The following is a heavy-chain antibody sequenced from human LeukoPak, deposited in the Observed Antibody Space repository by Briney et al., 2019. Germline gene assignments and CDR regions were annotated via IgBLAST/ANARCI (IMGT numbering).Heavy chain of an antibody. Sequence: GRSLRLSCATSGFSFITCGVHWVRQAAGKWLEWLVVISEDGSNKYYIDSVKGRITVSRDNSKDTVFLEMDSLRAEDTAVYYCAKDRPNTCSFDYWGQGALVIVSS. CDR3: AKDRPNTCSFDY. V-gene: IGHV3-30*18. CDR2: ISEDGSNK. CDR1: GFSFITCG. J-gene: IGHJ4*02. D-gene: IGHD6-6*01.